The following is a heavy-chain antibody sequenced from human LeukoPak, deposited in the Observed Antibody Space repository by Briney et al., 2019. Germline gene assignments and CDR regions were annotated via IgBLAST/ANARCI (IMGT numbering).Heavy chain of an antibody. CDR3: AKHIYGVVIQQ. Sequence: GGSLRLSCAASGFTFRDAWMTWVRQAPGKGLEWVGRIRSKTDGGTTDYAVSVQGRFTISRDDSKNTLYLQMSSLKTEDTAVYYCAKHIYGVVIQQWGQGTLVTVSS. CDR2: IRSKTDGGTT. CDR1: GFTFRDAW. J-gene: IGHJ1*01. D-gene: IGHD3-3*01. V-gene: IGHV3-15*01.